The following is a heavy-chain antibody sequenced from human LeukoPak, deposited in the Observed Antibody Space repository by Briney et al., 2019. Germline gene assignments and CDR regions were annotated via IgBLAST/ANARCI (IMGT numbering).Heavy chain of an antibody. J-gene: IGHJ5*02. Sequence: GGSLRLSCAASGFTFSSYGMHWVRQAPGKGLEWVAVISYDGSNKYYTDSVKGRFTISRDNSKNTLYLQMDSLRAEDTAVYFCARDFYCSGGTCTTNWFDPWGQGTLVTVSS. CDR1: GFTFSSYG. V-gene: IGHV3-30*03. CDR2: ISYDGSNK. D-gene: IGHD2-15*01. CDR3: ARDFYCSGGTCTTNWFDP.